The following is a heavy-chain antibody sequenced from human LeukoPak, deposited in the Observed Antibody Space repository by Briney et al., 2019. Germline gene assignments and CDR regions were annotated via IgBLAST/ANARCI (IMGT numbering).Heavy chain of an antibody. V-gene: IGHV4-39*01. J-gene: IGHJ4*02. CDR3: ARQVYVSGWVFDY. CDR2: IYYSGGT. D-gene: IGHD6-19*01. Sequence: SETLSLTCTVSGGSISSSSYYWGWIRQPPGKGLEWIGSIYYSGGTYYNPSLKSRVTISVDTSKNQFSLKLSSVTAAGTALYYCARQVYVSGWVFDYWGQGTLVTVSS. CDR1: GGSISSSSYY.